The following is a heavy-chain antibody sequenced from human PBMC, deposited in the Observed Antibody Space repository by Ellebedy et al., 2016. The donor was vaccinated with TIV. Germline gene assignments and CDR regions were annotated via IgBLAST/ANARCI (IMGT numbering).Heavy chain of an antibody. Sequence: GGSLRLSCAASGFTFSSSWMTWVRQAPGKGLEWVANINQDGSDKYYEDSVKGRFTIARDNAKNSLYLQMNSPRDDDTAVYYCATDGSYGDYLSPTHAFVIWGQGTMVAVSS. CDR1: GFTFSSSW. J-gene: IGHJ3*02. CDR2: INQDGSDK. D-gene: IGHD4-17*01. CDR3: ATDGSYGDYLSPTHAFVI. V-gene: IGHV3-7*01.